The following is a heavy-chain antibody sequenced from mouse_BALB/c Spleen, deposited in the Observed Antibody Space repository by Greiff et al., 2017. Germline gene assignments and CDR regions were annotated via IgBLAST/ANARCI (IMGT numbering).Heavy chain of an antibody. J-gene: IGHJ4*01. Sequence: QVQLKHSGPGLVAPSQSLSITCTVSGFSLSRYSVHWVRQPPGKGLEWLGMIWGDGSTDYNSALKSRLSISKDNSKSQVFLKMNSLQTDDTARYYCARDYYYGSSFYAMDYWGQGTSVTVSS. CDR1: GFSLSRYS. CDR3: ARDYYYGSSFYAMDY. CDR2: IWGDGST. D-gene: IGHD1-1*01. V-gene: IGHV2-6-4*01.